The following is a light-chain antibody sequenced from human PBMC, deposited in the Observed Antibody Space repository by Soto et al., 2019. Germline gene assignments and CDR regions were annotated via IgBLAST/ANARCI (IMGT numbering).Light chain of an antibody. V-gene: IGLV2-14*01. CDR1: SSDVGGYNY. CDR2: EVS. CDR3: SSYTSSSTLV. J-gene: IGLJ1*01. Sequence: QSVLTLPASVSGSPGQSITISCTGTSSDVGGYNYVSWYQQHPGKAPKLMIYEVSNRPSGVSNRFSGSKSGNTASLTISGLQAEDEADYYCSSYTSSSTLVXGTGTRSPS.